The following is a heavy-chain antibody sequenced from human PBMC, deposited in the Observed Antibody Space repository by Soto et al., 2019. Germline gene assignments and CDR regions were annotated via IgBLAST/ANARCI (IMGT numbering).Heavy chain of an antibody. V-gene: IGHV3-33*01. CDR2: IWYDGSNE. D-gene: IGHD3-10*01. CDR1: GFSFKSYG. CDR3: ARDSGSNGSPFDI. J-gene: IGHJ3*02. Sequence: GGALRLSCAGYGFSFKSYGMHWVRQAPGKGLEWVAIIWYDGSNENYADSVKGRYTISRDNSKNTLYLQLNSLRAEDTAVYYCARDSGSNGSPFDIWGQGTMVTVSS.